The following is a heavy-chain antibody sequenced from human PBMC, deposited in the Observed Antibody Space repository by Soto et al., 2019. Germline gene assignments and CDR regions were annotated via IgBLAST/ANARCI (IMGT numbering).Heavy chain of an antibody. Sequence: SETLSLTCTVSGGSISSYYWSWIRQPPGKGLEWIGYIYYSGSTNYNPSLKSRVTISVDTSKNQFSLKLSSVTAADTAVYFCARDASGYDSSGYYYYYGMDVWGQGTTVTVSS. CDR3: ARDASGYDSSGYYYYYGMDV. J-gene: IGHJ6*02. V-gene: IGHV4-59*01. D-gene: IGHD3-22*01. CDR2: IYYSGST. CDR1: GGSISSYY.